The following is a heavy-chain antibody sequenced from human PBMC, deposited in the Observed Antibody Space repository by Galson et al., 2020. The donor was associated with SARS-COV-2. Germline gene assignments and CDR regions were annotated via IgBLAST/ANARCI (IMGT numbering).Heavy chain of an antibody. J-gene: IGHJ3*02. D-gene: IGHD4-17*01. Sequence: SETLSLTCAVSGTSISSGSYSWTWIRQPPGKGLEWIGYISHSGGTYYNPSLKSRVTISGDRSKNQFSLRLSSVPAADTAVYYCARLHYGEYSPEAFDIWCPGTRVTVAS. CDR3: ARLHYGEYSPEAFDI. CDR1: GTSISSGSYS. CDR2: ISHSGGT. V-gene: IGHV4-30-2*01.